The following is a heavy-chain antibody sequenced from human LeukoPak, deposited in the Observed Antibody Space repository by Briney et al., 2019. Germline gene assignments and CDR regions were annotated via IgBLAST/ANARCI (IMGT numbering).Heavy chain of an antibody. J-gene: IGHJ4*02. CDR2: ISYDGSNE. CDR1: GFTFRQYG. Sequence: GGSLRLSCAASGFTFRQYGMHWVRQAPGKGLEWVAIISYDGSNEYYADSVKGRFTISRDNSKNTLYLQMDSLRTEDTAVYFCAKDGYCSAGSCYSNFFDYWGQGTLVTVSS. V-gene: IGHV3-30*18. D-gene: IGHD2-15*01. CDR3: AKDGYCSAGSCYSNFFDY.